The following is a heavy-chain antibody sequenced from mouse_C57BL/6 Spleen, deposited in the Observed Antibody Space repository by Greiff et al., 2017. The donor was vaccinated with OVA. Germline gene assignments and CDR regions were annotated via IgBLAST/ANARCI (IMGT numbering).Heavy chain of an antibody. Sequence: QVQLKESGPGLVQPSQSLSITCTVSGFSLTSYGVHWVRQSPGKGLEWLGVIWSGGSTDYNAAFISRLSISKDNSKSQVFFKMNSLQADDTAIYYCARSPLITTVVGAMDYWGQGTSVTVSS. CDR3: ARSPLITTVVGAMDY. CDR2: IWSGGST. J-gene: IGHJ4*01. D-gene: IGHD1-1*01. CDR1: GFSLTSYG. V-gene: IGHV2-2*01.